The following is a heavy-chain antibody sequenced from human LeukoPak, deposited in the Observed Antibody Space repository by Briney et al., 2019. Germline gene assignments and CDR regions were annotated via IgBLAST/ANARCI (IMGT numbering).Heavy chain of an antibody. CDR2: INGEGSRI. CDR3: ARNPGYYYYGMDV. V-gene: IGHV3-74*01. J-gene: IGHJ6*02. Sequence: GGSLRLSCAVTGFNLRTYWIHWVRHSPGRGLEWVARINGEGSRISYADAVRGRFTISRDNAKNTAYLQMNRLRAEDTALYYCARNPGYYYYGMDVWGQGTTVVVSS. CDR1: GFNLRTYW.